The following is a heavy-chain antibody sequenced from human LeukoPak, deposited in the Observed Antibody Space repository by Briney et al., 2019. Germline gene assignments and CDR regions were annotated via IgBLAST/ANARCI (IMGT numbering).Heavy chain of an antibody. J-gene: IGHJ5*02. CDR1: GGTFSSYA. V-gene: IGHV1-69*04. Sequence: SVKVSRKASGGTFSSYAISWVRQAPGQGLEWMGRIIPILGIANYAQKFQGRVTITADKSTSTAYMELSSLRSEDTAVYYCARDQEGSTSDWFDPWGQGTLVTVSS. CDR3: ARDQEGSTSDWFDP. CDR2: IIPILGIA. D-gene: IGHD2-2*01.